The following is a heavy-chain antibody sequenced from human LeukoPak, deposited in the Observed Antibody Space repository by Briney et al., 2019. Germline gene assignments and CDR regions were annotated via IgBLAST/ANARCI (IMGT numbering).Heavy chain of an antibody. CDR2: INNDGSSA. V-gene: IGHV3-74*01. J-gene: IGHJ4*02. D-gene: IGHD3-3*01. Sequence: GGSLRLSCAASGFTFSSYWMHWVRQTPGKGLIYISRINNDGSSANYADSVKGRFTISRDNAKNSLYLQMNSLRAEDTAVYYCARDGNYDFWSGYSYYFDYWGQGTLVTVSS. CDR1: GFTFSSYW. CDR3: ARDGNYDFWSGYSYYFDY.